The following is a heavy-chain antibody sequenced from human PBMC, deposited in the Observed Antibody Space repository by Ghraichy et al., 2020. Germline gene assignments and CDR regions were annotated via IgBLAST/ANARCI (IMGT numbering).Heavy chain of an antibody. D-gene: IGHD3-22*01. V-gene: IGHV4-39*01. CDR1: GGSISSSSYY. J-gene: IGHJ4*02. CDR2: IYYSGST. Sequence: SQTLSLTCTVSGGSISSSSYYWGWIRQPPGKGLEWIGSIYYSGSTYYNPSLKSRVTISVDTSKNQFSLKLSSVTAADTAVYYCARHRPKRIRTYYYDSSGYYSSPFDYWGQGTLVTVSS. CDR3: ARHRPKRIRTYYYDSSGYYSSPFDY.